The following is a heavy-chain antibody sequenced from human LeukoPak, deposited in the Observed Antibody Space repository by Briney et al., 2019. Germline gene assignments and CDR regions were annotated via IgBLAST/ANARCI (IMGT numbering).Heavy chain of an antibody. CDR3: ARAGYDFWSGYHHYYYYGMDV. J-gene: IGHJ6*02. V-gene: IGHV3-21*01. CDR1: GFTVSTTY. Sequence: NTGGSLRLSCAASGFTVSTTYMSWVRQAPGKGLEWVSSISSSSSYIYYADSVKGRFTISRDNAKNSLYLQMNSLRAEDTAVYYCARAGYDFWSGYHHYYYYGMDVWGQGTTVTVSS. D-gene: IGHD3-3*01. CDR2: ISSSSSYI.